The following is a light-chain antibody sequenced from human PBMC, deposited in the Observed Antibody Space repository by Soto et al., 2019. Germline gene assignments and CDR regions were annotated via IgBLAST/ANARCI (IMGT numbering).Light chain of an antibody. J-gene: IGLJ2*01. Sequence: QSVLTQPASVSGSPGQSITISCTGTSGDVGGYNPVSWFQQHPAKAPKLMIYDVSNRPSGVSNRFSGSKSGSTASLTISGLQAEDEADYYCRSYTSSSTVVFGGGTKLTVL. CDR3: RSYTSSSTVV. CDR1: SGDVGGYNP. CDR2: DVS. V-gene: IGLV2-14*01.